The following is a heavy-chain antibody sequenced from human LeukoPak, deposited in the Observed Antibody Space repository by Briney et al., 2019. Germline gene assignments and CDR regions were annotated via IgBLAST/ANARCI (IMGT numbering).Heavy chain of an antibody. D-gene: IGHD1-26*01. CDR3: ARDVVGALDY. J-gene: IGHJ4*02. Sequence: GGSLRLSCAASGFTFSNYWMSWVRQAPGKGLEWVANIRPDGGERNYVDSVKGRFTISRDNGKNSLYLQMHSLRAEDTAVYYCARDVVGALDYWGQGTLVTVSS. CDR1: GFTFSNYW. V-gene: IGHV3-7*01. CDR2: IRPDGGER.